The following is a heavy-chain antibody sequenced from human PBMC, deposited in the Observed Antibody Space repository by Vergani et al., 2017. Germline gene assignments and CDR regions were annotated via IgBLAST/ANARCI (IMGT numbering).Heavy chain of an antibody. CDR2: IIPIFGTA. J-gene: IGHJ6*02. V-gene: IGHV1-69*01. D-gene: IGHD3-10*01. CDR1: GGTFSSYA. Sequence: QVQLVQSGAEVKKPGSSVKVSCKASGGTFSSYAISWVRQAPGQGLEWMGGIIPIFGTANYAQKFQGRVTITADESTSTAYMERSSLRSEDTAVYYCAREGSTMVRGGMDVWGQGTTVTVSS. CDR3: AREGSTMVRGGMDV.